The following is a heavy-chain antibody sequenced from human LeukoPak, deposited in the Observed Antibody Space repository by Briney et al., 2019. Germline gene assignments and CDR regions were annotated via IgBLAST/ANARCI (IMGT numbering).Heavy chain of an antibody. Sequence: PGGSLRLSCAASGFTFSSYWMSWVRQAPGKGLEWVANIKQDESEIYYVDSVKGRFTISRDNAKNSLYLQMNSLRAEDTAVYYCARDIDGRVTTIYYYYMDVWGKGTTVTVSS. V-gene: IGHV3-7*01. CDR1: GFTFSSYW. CDR2: IKQDESEI. J-gene: IGHJ6*03. CDR3: ARDIDGRVTTIYYYYMDV. D-gene: IGHD4-17*01.